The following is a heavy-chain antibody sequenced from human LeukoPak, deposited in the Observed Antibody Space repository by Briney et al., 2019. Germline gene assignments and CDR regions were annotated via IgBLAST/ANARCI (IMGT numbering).Heavy chain of an antibody. V-gene: IGHV4-59*01. CDR3: ARDGIAVAGTLPSAFDI. D-gene: IGHD6-19*01. CDR2: IYYSGST. CDR1: GGSISSYY. Sequence: SETLSLTCTVSGGSISSYYWSWIRQPPGKGLEWIGYIYYSGSTNYNPSLKSRVTISVDTSKNQFSLKLSSVTAADTAAYYCARDGIAVAGTLPSAFDIWGQGTMVTVSS. J-gene: IGHJ3*02.